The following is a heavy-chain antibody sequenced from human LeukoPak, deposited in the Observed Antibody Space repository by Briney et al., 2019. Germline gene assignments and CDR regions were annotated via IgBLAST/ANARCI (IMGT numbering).Heavy chain of an antibody. CDR2: INPNSGGT. J-gene: IGHJ3*02. D-gene: IGHD3-3*01. CDR1: GYTFTGYY. V-gene: IGHV1-2*02. Sequence: ASVKVSCKASGYTFTGYYMHWVRQAPGQGLEWMGWINPNSGGTNYAQKLQGRVTMTRDTSISTAYMELSRLRSDDTAVYYCARGAFGDFWSGSLLGAFDIWGQGTMVTVSS. CDR3: ARGAFGDFWSGSLLGAFDI.